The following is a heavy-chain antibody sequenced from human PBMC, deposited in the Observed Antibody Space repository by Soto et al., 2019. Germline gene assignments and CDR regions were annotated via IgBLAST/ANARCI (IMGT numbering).Heavy chain of an antibody. J-gene: IGHJ4*02. CDR2: ISYDGSNK. V-gene: IGHV3-30-3*01. CDR3: ARDFDAAGPPYYFDY. CDR1: GFTFSSYA. Sequence: HPGGSLRLSCAASGFTFSSYAMHWVRQAPGKGLEWVAVISYDGSNKYYADSVKGRFTISRDNSKNTLYLQMNSLRAEDTAVYYCARDFDAAGPPYYFDYWGQGTLVTVSS. D-gene: IGHD6-13*01.